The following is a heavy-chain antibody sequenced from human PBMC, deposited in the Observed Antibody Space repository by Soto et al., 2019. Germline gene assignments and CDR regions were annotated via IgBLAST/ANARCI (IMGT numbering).Heavy chain of an antibody. CDR3: ATATVDYYYGLDV. CDR2: MNPNSGNT. CDR1: GYTFTSYD. V-gene: IGHV1-8*01. Sequence: GASVKVSCKASGYTFTSYDINWVRQATGQGLEWMGWMNPNSGNTSYAQKFQGRVTMTRNTSISTAYMELSRLRSEDTAGYYCATATVDYYYGLDVWGQGTTVTVSS. D-gene: IGHD6-25*01. J-gene: IGHJ6*02.